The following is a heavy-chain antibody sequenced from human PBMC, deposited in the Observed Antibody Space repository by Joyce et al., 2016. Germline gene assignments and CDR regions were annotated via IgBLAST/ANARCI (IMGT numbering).Heavy chain of an antibody. CDR1: GSTFSSSS. CDR2: ISATSYYI. V-gene: IGHV3-21*01. D-gene: IGHD3-16*01. CDR3: ARGGISYYYGMDV. J-gene: IGHJ6*02. Sequence: QLVESGGGVVKAGGSLRLSCEASGSTFSSSSMSWFRQAPGKGLGWVAAISATSYYIFHAETVRGRCTVSRDNAKKTLYLQMNSLRAEDSAVFYCARGGISYYYGMDVWGQGTTVTVSS.